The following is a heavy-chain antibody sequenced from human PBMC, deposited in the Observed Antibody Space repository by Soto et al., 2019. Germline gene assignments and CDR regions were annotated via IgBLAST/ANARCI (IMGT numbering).Heavy chain of an antibody. CDR2: IWYDGSNK. V-gene: IGHV3-33*01. J-gene: IGHJ6*02. CDR1: GFTFSSYG. D-gene: IGHD3-10*01. Sequence: GGSLRLSCAASGFTFSSYGMHWVRQAPGKGLEWVAVIWYDGSNKYYADSVKGRFTISRDNSKNPLYLQMNSLRAEDTAVYYCARDLSSGRYYYYGMDVWGQGTTVTVSS. CDR3: ARDLSSGRYYYYGMDV.